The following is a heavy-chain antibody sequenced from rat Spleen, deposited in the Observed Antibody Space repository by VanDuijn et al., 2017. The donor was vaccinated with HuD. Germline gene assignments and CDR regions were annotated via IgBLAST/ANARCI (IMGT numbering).Heavy chain of an antibody. CDR1: GFTFSNHD. CDR2: ISTSGGSN. V-gene: IGHV5S13*01. D-gene: IGHD1-11*01. J-gene: IGHJ2*01. Sequence: EVKLVESGGGLVQPGRSLKLSCAASGFTFSNHDMDWVRQAPTKGLEWVASISTSGGSNHYRDSVKGRFTVSRDNAQNTLDLQMDSLRSEDTATYYCVRRGLRRVLDYWGQGVMVTVSS. CDR3: VRRGLRRVLDY.